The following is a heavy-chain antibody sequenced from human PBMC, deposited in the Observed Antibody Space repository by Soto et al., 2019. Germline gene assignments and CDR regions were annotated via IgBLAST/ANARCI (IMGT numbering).Heavy chain of an antibody. D-gene: IGHD3-22*01. CDR2: IYYSGMT. V-gene: IGHV4-39*01. J-gene: IGHJ4*02. Sequence: SETLSLTCTFSGGSISSTNHYWGWIRQPPGKGLEWIGDIYYSGMTRYNPSLKSRVTISVDTSKNQFSLKLSSVTAADTAVYYCARHGYYYDSTGYYYFVWGQGTLVTVSS. CDR3: ARHGYYYDSTGYYYFV. CDR1: GGSISSTNHY.